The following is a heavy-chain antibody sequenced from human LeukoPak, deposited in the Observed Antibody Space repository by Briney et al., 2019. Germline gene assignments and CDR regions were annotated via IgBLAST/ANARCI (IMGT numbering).Heavy chain of an antibody. D-gene: IGHD6-19*01. CDR2: INWNGVGT. Sequence: GGSLRLSCAASGFTFDDYGMSWVRQAPGKGLEWVSGINWNGVGTDYGDSVKGRFIISRDNAKNSLYLQMNSLRAEDTASYYCARRIGTSSAWYFFDYWGQGILVTVSS. CDR1: GFTFDDYG. CDR3: ARRIGTSSAWYFFDY. V-gene: IGHV3-20*04. J-gene: IGHJ4*02.